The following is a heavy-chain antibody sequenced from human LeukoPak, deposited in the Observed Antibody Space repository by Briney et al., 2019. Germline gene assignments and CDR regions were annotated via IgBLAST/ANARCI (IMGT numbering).Heavy chain of an antibody. CDR3: ARGEGGILTGYYLGGD. D-gene: IGHD3-9*01. CDR2: INPNGGST. Sequence: GASVKVSCKASGYTFTSYYMHWVRQAPGQGLEWMGIINPNGGSTGYAQKFQGRVTVTRDTSTTTVYMELSSLRSEDTAVYYCARGEGGILTGYYLGGDWGQGTLVTVSS. V-gene: IGHV1-46*01. CDR1: GYTFTSYY. J-gene: IGHJ4*02.